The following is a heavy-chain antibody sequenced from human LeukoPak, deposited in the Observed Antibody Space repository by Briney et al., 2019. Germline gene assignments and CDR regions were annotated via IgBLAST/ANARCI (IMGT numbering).Heavy chain of an antibody. V-gene: IGHV3-53*01. CDR1: GIXVSSNY. J-gene: IGHJ4*02. CDR2: MYSGGNT. CDR3: ARGIGSTVFFDH. Sequence: PGGSLRLSCAASGIXVSSNYMSWVRQAPGKGLQWVSVMYSGGNTYYADSVKGRFTISRDKSKNTLYLQMNSLRAEDTAVYYCARGIGSTVFFDHWGQGTLVTVSS. D-gene: IGHD4-11*01.